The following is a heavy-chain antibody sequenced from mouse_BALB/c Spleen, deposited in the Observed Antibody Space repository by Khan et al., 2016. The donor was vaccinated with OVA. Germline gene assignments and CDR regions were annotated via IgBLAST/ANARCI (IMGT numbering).Heavy chain of an antibody. J-gene: IGHJ3*01. CDR2: ISPGSGDT. V-gene: IGHV1-77*01. CDR1: VYTFTDYY. Sequence: QVELQQSGAELARRGASAKLSCKASVYTFTDYYINWVKQRTGQGLEWIGEISPGSGDTYYNEKFKGKSTLTADKSSNTAYMQLGSLTSDASAVYFCAGRNDFGDTIAYWGQGTVVTVSA. CDR3: AGRNDFGDTIAY. D-gene: IGHD2-13*01.